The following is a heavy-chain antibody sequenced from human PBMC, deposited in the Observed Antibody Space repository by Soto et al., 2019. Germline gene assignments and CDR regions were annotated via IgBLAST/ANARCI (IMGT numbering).Heavy chain of an antibody. D-gene: IGHD3-10*01. Sequence: QLQLQESGPGLVKPSETLSLTCTVSGGSISSSSYYWGWIRQPPGKGLEWIGSIYYSGSTYYNPSLKSRVTISVDTSKNQFSLELSSVTAADTAVYYCARHNGRVVRGLDFDYWGQGTLVTVSS. CDR2: IYYSGST. CDR3: ARHNGRVVRGLDFDY. V-gene: IGHV4-39*01. J-gene: IGHJ4*02. CDR1: GGSISSSSYY.